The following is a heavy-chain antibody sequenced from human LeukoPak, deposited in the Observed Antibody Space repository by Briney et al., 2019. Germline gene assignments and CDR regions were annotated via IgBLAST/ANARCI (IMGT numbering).Heavy chain of an antibody. Sequence: ASVKVSCKASGYTFTSYGISWVRQAPGQGLEWMGWISAYNGNTNYAQKLQGRVTMTTDTSTSTAYMELRSLRSDDTAVYYCARDQIMDQLLYGDYYYGMDGWGQGTTVTVSS. V-gene: IGHV1-18*01. J-gene: IGHJ6*02. CDR1: GYTFTSYG. D-gene: IGHD2-2*02. CDR2: ISAYNGNT. CDR3: ARDQIMDQLLYGDYYYGMDG.